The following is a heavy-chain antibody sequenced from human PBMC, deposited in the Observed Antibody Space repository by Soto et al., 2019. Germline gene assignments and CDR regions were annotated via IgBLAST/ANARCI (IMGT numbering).Heavy chain of an antibody. V-gene: IGHV1-18*01. D-gene: IGHD6-19*01. CDR1: GYNFTSYG. CDR2: ISPNNDIT. Sequence: QVQLVQSGADVKKPGASVKVSCKASGYNFTSYGISWVRQAPGQGLEWMGWISPNNDITKYARRFQDRVTMTTETPTSTVYMELGSLRSDDTAVYDCARDLYYSSGRYFDHDEFDIWGQWTVVPVSS. CDR3: ARDLYYSSGRYFDHDEFDI. J-gene: IGHJ3*02.